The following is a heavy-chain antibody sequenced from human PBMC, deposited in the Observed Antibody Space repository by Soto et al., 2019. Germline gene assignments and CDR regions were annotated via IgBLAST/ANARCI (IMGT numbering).Heavy chain of an antibody. CDR1: DGSITRTSYY. Sequence: PSETLSLTCTVSDGSITRTSYYWGWIRQSPGKGLEWIGYIYYSGSTNYNPSLKSRVTISVDTSKNQFSLKLSSVTAADTAVYYCARHGSSRVTMNNYYYYGMDVWGQGTTVT. J-gene: IGHJ6*02. V-gene: IGHV4-61*05. CDR3: ARHGSSRVTMNNYYYYGMDV. CDR2: IYYSGST. D-gene: IGHD3-22*01.